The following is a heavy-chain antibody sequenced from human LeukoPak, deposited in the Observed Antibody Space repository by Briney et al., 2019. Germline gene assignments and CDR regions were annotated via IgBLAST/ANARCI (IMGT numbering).Heavy chain of an antibody. CDR3: ARHYYDSSGYRRDYYFDY. Sequence: SETLSLTCTVSGVSITSSSDYWGWIRQPPGKGLEWIVSILYSGSTYYNPSLESRLTMSIDTSKNQFSLKLSSVTAADTAAYYCARHYYDSSGYRRDYYFDYWGQGTLVTVSS. V-gene: IGHV4-39*01. CDR1: GVSITSSSDY. D-gene: IGHD3-22*01. CDR2: ILYSGST. J-gene: IGHJ4*02.